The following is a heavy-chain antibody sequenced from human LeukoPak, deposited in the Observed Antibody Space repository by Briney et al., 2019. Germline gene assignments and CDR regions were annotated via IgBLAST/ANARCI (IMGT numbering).Heavy chain of an antibody. CDR1: GYTFTNYA. CDR2: MNHNSGNT. D-gene: IGHD5-24*01. V-gene: IGHV1-8*02. J-gene: IGHJ4*02. Sequence: ASVKVSCKASGYTFTNYAISWVRQAPGQGLEWMGWMNHNSGNTGYAQKFQGRVTMTRNTSISTAYMELSSLRSEDTAVYYCARALEMATIDYWGQGTLVTVSS. CDR3: ARALEMATIDY.